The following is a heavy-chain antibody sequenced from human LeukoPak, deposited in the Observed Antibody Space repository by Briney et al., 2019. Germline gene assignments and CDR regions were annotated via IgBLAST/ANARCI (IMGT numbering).Heavy chain of an antibody. D-gene: IGHD6-19*01. Sequence: GGSLRLSCAASGFTFSSYAMSWVRQAPGKGLERVSAISGSGGSTYYADSVKGRFTISRDNSKNTLYLQMNSLRAEDTAVYYCAKPDSPKPGWYNYYYGMDVWGQGTTVTVSS. CDR1: GFTFSSYA. CDR2: ISGSGGST. CDR3: AKPDSPKPGWYNYYYGMDV. V-gene: IGHV3-23*01. J-gene: IGHJ6*02.